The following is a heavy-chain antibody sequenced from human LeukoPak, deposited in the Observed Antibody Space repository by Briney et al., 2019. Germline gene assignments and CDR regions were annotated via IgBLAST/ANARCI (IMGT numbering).Heavy chain of an antibody. CDR2: ISSSSSYI. Sequence: GGSLRLSCAASGFTFSSYSMNWVRQAPGKGLGWVSSISSSSSYIYYADSVKGRFTISRDNAKNSLYLQMNSLRAEDTAVYYCAAARPFGRFDPWGQGTLVTVSS. V-gene: IGHV3-21*01. D-gene: IGHD6-6*01. CDR1: GFTFSSYS. J-gene: IGHJ5*02. CDR3: AAARPFGRFDP.